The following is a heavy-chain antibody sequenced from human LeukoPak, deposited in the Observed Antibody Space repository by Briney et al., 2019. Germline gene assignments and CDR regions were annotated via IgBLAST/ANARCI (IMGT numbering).Heavy chain of an antibody. J-gene: IGHJ4*02. CDR1: GYTFTQYG. CDR2: ISTYNGDT. D-gene: IGHD6-19*01. CDR3: ARVLGRQIAVAGDDY. Sequence: ASVKVSCKTSGYTFTQYGISWVRQAPGQGLEWMGWISTYNGDTKYVQKLQGRAAMTTDTSTSTAYMELRSLRSDDTAVYYCARVLGRQIAVAGDDYWGQGTLVTVSS. V-gene: IGHV1-18*01.